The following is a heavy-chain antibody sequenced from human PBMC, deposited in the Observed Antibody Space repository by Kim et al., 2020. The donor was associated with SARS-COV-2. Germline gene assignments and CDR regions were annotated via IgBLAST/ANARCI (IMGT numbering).Heavy chain of an antibody. CDR3: ARDRYCTNGVCYWRFISNSAGWFDP. CDR1: GGSISSSSYY. CDR2: IYYSGST. V-gene: IGHV4-39*07. J-gene: IGHJ5*02. D-gene: IGHD2-8*01. Sequence: SETLSLTCTVSGGSISSSSYYWGWIRQPPGKGLEWIGSIYYSGSTYYNPSLKSRVTISVDTSKNQFSLKLSSVTAADTAVYYCARDRYCTNGVCYWRFISNSAGWFDPWGQGTLVTVSS.